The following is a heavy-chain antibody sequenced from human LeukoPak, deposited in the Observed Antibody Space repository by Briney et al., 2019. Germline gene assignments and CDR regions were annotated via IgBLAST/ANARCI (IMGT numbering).Heavy chain of an antibody. CDR1: GGSISSYY. Sequence: SETLSLTCTVSGGSISSYYWSWIRQPAGKGLEWIGRIYTSGSTNYNPSLKSRVTMPVDTSKNQFSLKLSSVTAADTAVYYCARGGADYDYVWGSYRYAYYFDCWGQGTLVTVSS. V-gene: IGHV4-4*07. CDR2: IYTSGST. J-gene: IGHJ4*02. CDR3: ARGGADYDYVWGSYRYAYYFDC. D-gene: IGHD3-16*02.